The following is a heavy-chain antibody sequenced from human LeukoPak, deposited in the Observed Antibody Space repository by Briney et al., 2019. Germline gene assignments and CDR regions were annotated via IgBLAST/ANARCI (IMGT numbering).Heavy chain of an antibody. D-gene: IGHD3-10*01. V-gene: IGHV3-23*01. Sequence: SGGSLRLSCEASGFTFSGYAMSWVRQAPEKGLEWVSTISGDSSRTYYADSVKGRFTISRDNSKNTLYLQMNSLRAEDTAVYYCARGDGWIINVWGQGTLVTVSS. CDR3: ARGDGWIINV. CDR2: ISGDSSRT. J-gene: IGHJ4*02. CDR1: GFTFSGYA.